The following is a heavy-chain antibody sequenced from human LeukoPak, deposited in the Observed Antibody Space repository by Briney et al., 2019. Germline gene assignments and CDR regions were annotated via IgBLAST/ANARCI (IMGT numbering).Heavy chain of an antibody. D-gene: IGHD6-19*01. V-gene: IGHV1-18*01. CDR2: ISAYNGNT. Sequence: ASLNVSFKDSGYTFTTYGISWVRQAPGEGLEWMGWISAYNGNTNYAQKLQGRVTMTTDTSTSTAYMELRSLRSDDTAVYYCAKGTKIAVAGTPFDYWGQGTLVTVSS. CDR1: GYTFTTYG. J-gene: IGHJ4*02. CDR3: AKGTKIAVAGTPFDY.